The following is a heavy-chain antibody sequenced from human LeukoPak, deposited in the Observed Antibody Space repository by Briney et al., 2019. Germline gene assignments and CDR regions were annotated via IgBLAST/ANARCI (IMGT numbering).Heavy chain of an antibody. CDR3: ARAYYYDSSGYYYGPYYYGMDV. D-gene: IGHD3-22*01. V-gene: IGHV4-34*01. J-gene: IGHJ6*02. CDR1: GGSFSGYY. CDR2: INHSGST. Sequence: SETLSLTCAVYGGSFSGYYWSWIRQPPGKGLEWIGEINHSGSTNYNPSLKSRVTISVDTSKNQFSLKLSSVTAADTAVYYCARAYYYDSSGYYYGPYYYGMDVWGQGTTVTVSS.